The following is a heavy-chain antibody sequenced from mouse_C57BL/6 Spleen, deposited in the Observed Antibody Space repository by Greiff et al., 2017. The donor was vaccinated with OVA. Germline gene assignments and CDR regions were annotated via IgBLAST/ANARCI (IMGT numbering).Heavy chain of an antibody. J-gene: IGHJ3*01. Sequence: QVQLKQSGAELVKPGASVKMSCKASGYTFTSYWITWVKQRPGQGLEWIGDIYPGSGSTNYNEKFKSKDTLTVDTSSSTAYMQLSSLTSEDSAVYYCARYSGDSWFAYWGQGTLVTVSA. V-gene: IGHV1-55*01. CDR1: GYTFTSYW. CDR3: ARYSGDSWFAY. D-gene: IGHD2-12*01. CDR2: IYPGSGST.